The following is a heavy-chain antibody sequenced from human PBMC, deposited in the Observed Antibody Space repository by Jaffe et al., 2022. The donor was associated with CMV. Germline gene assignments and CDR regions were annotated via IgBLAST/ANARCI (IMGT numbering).Heavy chain of an antibody. CDR1: GGSISSYY. Sequence: QVQLQESGPGLVKPSETLSLTCTVSGGSISSYYWSWIRQPPGKGLEWIGYIYYSGSTNYNPSLKSRVTISVDTSKNQFSLKLSSVTAADTAVYYCARGDGYHGPFDYWGQGTLVTVSS. J-gene: IGHJ4*02. CDR3: ARGDGYHGPFDY. D-gene: IGHD5-12*01. CDR2: IYYSGST. V-gene: IGHV4-59*01.